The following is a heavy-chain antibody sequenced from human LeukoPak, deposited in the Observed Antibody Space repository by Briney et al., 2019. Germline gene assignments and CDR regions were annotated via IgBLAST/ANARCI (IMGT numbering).Heavy chain of an antibody. J-gene: IGHJ4*02. D-gene: IGHD1-26*01. CDR2: MYYNGST. CDR1: GASICSTTFY. Sequence: SETLSLACSVSGASICSTTFYWGWIRQPPGKGLEGIGSMYYNGSTYYNPSLKSSVRICVDTSNHQLSLKLPSVPAADTAVYCCARRSDSGSEAGQAYLEFWGKGPLVRLSS. V-gene: IGHV4-39*01. CDR3: ARRSDSGSEAGQAYLEF.